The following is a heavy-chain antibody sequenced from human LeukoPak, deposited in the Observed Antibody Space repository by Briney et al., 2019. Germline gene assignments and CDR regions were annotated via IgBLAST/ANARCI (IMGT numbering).Heavy chain of an antibody. J-gene: IGHJ6*03. Sequence: SETLSLTCAVYGGSFSGYYWSWIRQPPGKGLEWLGEINHSGSTNYNPPLKSRVTISVDTSKNQFSLKLSSVTAADTAVYYCARGGRGRVPAAHMDVWGKGTTVTVSS. CDR1: GGSFSGYY. D-gene: IGHD2-2*01. CDR3: ARGGRGRVPAAHMDV. CDR2: INHSGST. V-gene: IGHV4-34*01.